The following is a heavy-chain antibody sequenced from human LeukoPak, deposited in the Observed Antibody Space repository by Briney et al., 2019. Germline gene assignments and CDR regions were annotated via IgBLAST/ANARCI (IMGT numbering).Heavy chain of an antibody. CDR2: INSDGSST. CDR3: ARDQRYCSSTSCPKNYYYYYGMDV. V-gene: IGHV3-74*01. CDR1: GFTFSSYW. Sequence: GGSLRLSCAASGFTFSSYWMHWVRQAPGKGRGWVSRINSDGSSTSYADSVKGRFTISRDNAKNTLYLQMNSLRAEDTAVYYCARDQRYCSSTSCPKNYYYYYGMDVWGKGTTVTVSS. D-gene: IGHD2-2*01. J-gene: IGHJ6*04.